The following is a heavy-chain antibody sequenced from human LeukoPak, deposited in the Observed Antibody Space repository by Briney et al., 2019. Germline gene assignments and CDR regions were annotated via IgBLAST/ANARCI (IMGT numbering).Heavy chain of an antibody. CDR1: GYTFTSYY. D-gene: IGHD3-10*01. Sequence: ASVKVSCKASGYTFTSYYMHWVRQAPGQGLEWMGGIIPIFGTANYAQKFQGRVTMTTDTSTSTAYMELRSLRSDDTAVYYCASRVRGALTYWGQGTLVTVSS. CDR3: ASRVRGALTY. CDR2: IIPIFGTA. V-gene: IGHV1-46*01. J-gene: IGHJ4*02.